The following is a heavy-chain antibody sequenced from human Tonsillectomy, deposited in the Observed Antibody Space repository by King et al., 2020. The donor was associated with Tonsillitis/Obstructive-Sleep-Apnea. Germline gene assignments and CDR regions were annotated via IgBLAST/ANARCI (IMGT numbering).Heavy chain of an antibody. J-gene: IGHJ3*02. V-gene: IGHV5-10-1*01. CDR2: IDPSDSYT. D-gene: IGHD4-17*01. CDR1: GYSFTSYW. CDR3: ARHRGGHYADAFDI. Sequence: VQLVESGAEVKKPGESLRISCKGSGYSFTSYWITWVRQMPGKGLEWMGRIDPSDSYTNYSPSFQGHVTISADKSISTAYLHWSSLKASDTAMYYCARHRGGHYADAFDIWGQGTKVAVSS.